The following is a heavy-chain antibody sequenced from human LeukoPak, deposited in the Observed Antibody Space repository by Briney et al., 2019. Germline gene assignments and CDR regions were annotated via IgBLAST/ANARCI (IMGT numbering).Heavy chain of an antibody. D-gene: IGHD3-10*01. J-gene: IGHJ4*02. CDR1: GDSVSGSPAV. CDR2: AYYRSKWYI. CDR3: ARGAVRGGTNFDY. V-gene: IGHV6-1*01. Sequence: SQTLPLTCAISGDSVSGSPAVWNWIRQSPSRGLEWLGRAYYRSKWYIDYVVSVKGRITITPDTSKNQFSLQLNSVTPEDTAVYYCARGAVRGGTNFDYWGQGTLVTVSS.